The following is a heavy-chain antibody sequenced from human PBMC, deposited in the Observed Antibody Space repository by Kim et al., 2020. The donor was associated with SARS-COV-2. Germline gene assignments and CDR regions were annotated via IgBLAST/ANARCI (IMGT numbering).Heavy chain of an antibody. Sequence: PGGSLRLSCGASGFTVNNFAMSWVRQAPGKGLEWVSTDPGGGGRTFYADSVKGRFTISRDNSKNTVFLQMNSVRAEDTAVYYCAKAQPLSSGWYVFEDWGQGTLVTVSS. CDR2: DPGGGGRT. V-gene: IGHV3-23*01. J-gene: IGHJ4*02. CDR1: GFTVNNFA. CDR3: AKAQPLSSGWYVFED. D-gene: IGHD6-19*01.